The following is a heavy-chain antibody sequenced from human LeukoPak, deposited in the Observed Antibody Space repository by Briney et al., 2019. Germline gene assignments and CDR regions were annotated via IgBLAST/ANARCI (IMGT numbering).Heavy chain of an antibody. CDR3: ARQWSFDY. J-gene: IGHJ4*02. D-gene: IGHD2-15*01. Sequence: GETLKISCKASGYSFTTYWIAWVRQMPGKGLEWVGIINPRDSDARYSPSFRGQVIISADASISTAYLQWSSLQASDTAMYYCARQWSFDYWGQGSLVIVSS. V-gene: IGHV5-51*01. CDR1: GYSFTTYW. CDR2: INPRDSDA.